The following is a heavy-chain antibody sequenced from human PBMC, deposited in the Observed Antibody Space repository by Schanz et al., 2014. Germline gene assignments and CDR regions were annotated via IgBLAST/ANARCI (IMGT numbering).Heavy chain of an antibody. V-gene: IGHV3-11*01. D-gene: IGHD6-19*01. Sequence: QVQLVESGGGLVKPGGSLRLSCAASGFTFSDYYMSWIRQAPGKGLEWVAYIRNSGTTKDYADSVKGRFTISRDNAKNSLYLQMNSLRVEDTAVYYCARELSSSGWSWWGQGTLVTVSS. CDR2: IRNSGTTK. CDR3: ARELSSSGWSW. CDR1: GFTFSDYY. J-gene: IGHJ4*02.